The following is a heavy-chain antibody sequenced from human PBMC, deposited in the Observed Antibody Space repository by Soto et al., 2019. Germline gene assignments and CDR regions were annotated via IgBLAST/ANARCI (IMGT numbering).Heavy chain of an antibody. V-gene: IGHV3-23*01. D-gene: IGHD2-15*01. J-gene: IGHJ4*02. Sequence: GGSLRLSCAASGFTFSSYAMSWVRQAPGKGLEWVSAISGSGGSTYYADSVKGRFTISRDNSKNTLYLQMNSLRAEDTAVYYCARFIDCSGGSCYSGYDDYWGQGTLVTVSS. CDR1: GFTFSSYA. CDR2: ISGSGGST. CDR3: ARFIDCSGGSCYSGYDDY.